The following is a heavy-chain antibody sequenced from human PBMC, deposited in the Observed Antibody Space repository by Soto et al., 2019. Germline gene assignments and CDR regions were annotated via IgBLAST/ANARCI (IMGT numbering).Heavy chain of an antibody. CDR1: GGSISSYY. J-gene: IGHJ6*02. Sequence: QVQLQESGPGLVKPSETLSLTCTVSGGSISSYYWSWIRQPAGKGLEWIGRIYTSGTTNYSPSLKSRVTMSVDSSKNPFSLKLSSVTAADTAVYYCARDVYGSSTRASYHYYGMDVWGQGTTVTVSS. D-gene: IGHD2-2*01. CDR2: IYTSGTT. CDR3: ARDVYGSSTRASYHYYGMDV. V-gene: IGHV4-4*07.